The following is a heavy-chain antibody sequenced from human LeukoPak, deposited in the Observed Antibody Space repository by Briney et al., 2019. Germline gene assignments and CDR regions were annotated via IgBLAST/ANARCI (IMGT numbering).Heavy chain of an antibody. Sequence: ASVKVSCKASGYTFTGYYIHWLRQAPGQGLEWMGWINSNSGDTNYAQKFQGRVTMTRDTSISTAYMELSSLRSDDTAVYHCARSVREVIDSSRAPFDYWGQGTLVTVSS. CDR2: INSNSGDT. CDR1: GYTFTGYY. D-gene: IGHD3-10*01. J-gene: IGHJ4*02. V-gene: IGHV1-2*02. CDR3: ARSVREVIDSSRAPFDY.